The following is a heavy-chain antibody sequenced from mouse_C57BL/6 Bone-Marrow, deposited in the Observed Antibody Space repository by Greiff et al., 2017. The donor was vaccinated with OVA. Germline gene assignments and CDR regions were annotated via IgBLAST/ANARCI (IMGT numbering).Heavy chain of an antibody. V-gene: IGHV14-3*01. CDR1: GFNIKNTY. D-gene: IGHD2-2*01. Sequence: VQLQQSVAELVRPGASVKLSCTASGFNIKNTYMHWVKQRPEQGLEWIGRIDPANGNTKYAPKFQGKATITADKSYNTAYLQLSSLTSEDTAIYYCAIYYGYDGDWYFDFWGTGTTVTVSS. CDR2: IDPANGNT. J-gene: IGHJ1*03. CDR3: AIYYGYDGDWYFDF.